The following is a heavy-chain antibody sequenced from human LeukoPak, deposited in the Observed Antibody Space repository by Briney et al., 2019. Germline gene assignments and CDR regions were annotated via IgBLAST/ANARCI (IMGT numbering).Heavy chain of an antibody. CDR1: GYTLTELS. CDR3: ARGDGDYYYMDV. D-gene: IGHD3-10*01. Sequence: GASVKVSCKVSGYTLTELSMHWVRQAPGKGLEWMGGFDPEDGETIYAQKFQGRVTITADESTSTAYMELSSLRSEDTAVYYCARGDGDYYYMDVWGKGTTVTISS. V-gene: IGHV1-24*01. CDR2: FDPEDGET. J-gene: IGHJ6*03.